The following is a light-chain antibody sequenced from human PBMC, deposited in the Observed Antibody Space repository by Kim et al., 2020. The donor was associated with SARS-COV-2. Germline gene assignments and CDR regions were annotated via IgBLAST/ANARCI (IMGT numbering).Light chain of an antibody. J-gene: IGKJ4*01. CDR1: QSVNSN. V-gene: IGKV3-15*01. CDR2: GAS. Sequence: EIVMTQSPATLSVSPGERATLSFRASQSVNSNLAWYQQKPGQAPRLLVYGASTRATGIPARFSGSGSGTEFSLTISSLRSEDFAVYYCQQYHKWPPLTFGGGTKVDIK. CDR3: QQYHKWPPLT.